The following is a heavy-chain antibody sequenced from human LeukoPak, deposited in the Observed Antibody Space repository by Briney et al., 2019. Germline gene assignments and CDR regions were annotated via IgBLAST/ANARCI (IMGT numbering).Heavy chain of an antibody. CDR1: GYTFTTYG. V-gene: IGHV1-18*01. J-gene: IGHJ4*02. CDR3: ARDLSSGWTSFQN. CDR2: IGTYNGNT. Sequence: ASVKVSCKASGYTFTTYGIGWVRQAPGQGPEWMGWIGTYNGNTKYAQNLQGRVTMTKDTPTSTAYMELRSLRSDDTAVYYCARDLSSGWTSFQNWGQGTLVTVSS. D-gene: IGHD6-19*01.